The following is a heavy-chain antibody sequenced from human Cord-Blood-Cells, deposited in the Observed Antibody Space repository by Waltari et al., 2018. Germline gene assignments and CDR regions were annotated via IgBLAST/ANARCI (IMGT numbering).Heavy chain of an antibody. CDR2: IYWNDDK. V-gene: IGHV2-5*01. D-gene: IGHD6-6*01. Sequence: QITLKESGPTLVKPKQTPTLTCPFSGFSLRTSGVGVGWIRQPPGKALEWLALIYWNDDKRYSPSLKSRLTITKDTSKNQVVLTMTNMDPVDTATYYCAHRYSSSSAEYFQHWGQGTLVTVSS. CDR3: AHRYSSSSAEYFQH. J-gene: IGHJ1*01. CDR1: GFSLRTSGVG.